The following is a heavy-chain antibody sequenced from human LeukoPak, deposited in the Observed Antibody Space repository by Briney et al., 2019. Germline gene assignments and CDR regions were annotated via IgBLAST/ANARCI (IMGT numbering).Heavy chain of an antibody. Sequence: SETLSLTCTVSGGSISSSSYYWGWIRQPPGKGLEWIGRIYTSGSTNYNPSLKGRVTMSVDTSKNQFSLKLSSVTAADTAVYYCARESVFYDSSGYLPRFDYWGQGTLVTVSS. J-gene: IGHJ4*02. CDR3: ARESVFYDSSGYLPRFDY. CDR1: GGSISSSSYY. CDR2: IYTSGST. V-gene: IGHV4-39*07. D-gene: IGHD3-22*01.